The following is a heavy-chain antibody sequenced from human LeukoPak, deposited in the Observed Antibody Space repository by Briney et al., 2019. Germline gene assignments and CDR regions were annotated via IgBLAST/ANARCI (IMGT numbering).Heavy chain of an antibody. D-gene: IGHD3-3*01. Sequence: SVKVSCKASGGTFSSYTISWVRQAPGQGLEWMGRIIPILGIANYAQKFQGRVTITADKSTSTAYIELSSLRSEDTAVYYCARTITIFGVVIRRDNWFDPWGQGTLVTVSS. V-gene: IGHV1-69*02. CDR3: ARTITIFGVVIRRDNWFDP. CDR2: IIPILGIA. CDR1: GGTFSSYT. J-gene: IGHJ5*02.